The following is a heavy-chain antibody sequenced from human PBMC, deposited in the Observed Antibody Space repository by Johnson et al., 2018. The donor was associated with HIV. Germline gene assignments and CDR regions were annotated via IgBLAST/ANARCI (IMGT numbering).Heavy chain of an antibody. D-gene: IGHD4-23*01. V-gene: IGHV3-20*04. Sequence: VQLVESGGGVVRPGGSLRLSCAASGFIFDDYGMSWVRQAPGKGLEWVSGINWNGGNTGYADSVKGRFTISRDNAKNSLYLQMNNLRAEDTALYFCARGGRAHYGGNFGAFDIWGQGTMVTVSS. CDR3: ARGGRAHYGGNFGAFDI. CDR1: GFIFDDYG. CDR2: INWNGGNT. J-gene: IGHJ3*02.